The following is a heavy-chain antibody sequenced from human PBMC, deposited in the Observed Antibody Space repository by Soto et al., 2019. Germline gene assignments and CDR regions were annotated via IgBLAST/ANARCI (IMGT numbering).Heavy chain of an antibody. CDR2: ISSSGSTI. CDR3: ARDFRDGGVVGVAATSYGMDV. D-gene: IGHD2-15*01. V-gene: IGHV3-48*03. CDR1: GFTFSSYE. Sequence: GGSLRLSCAASGFTFSSYEMNWVRQAPGKGLEWVSYISSSGSTIYYADSVKGRFTISRDNAKNSLYLQMNSLRAEDTAVYYCARDFRDGGVVGVAATSYGMDVWGQGTTVTVSS. J-gene: IGHJ6*02.